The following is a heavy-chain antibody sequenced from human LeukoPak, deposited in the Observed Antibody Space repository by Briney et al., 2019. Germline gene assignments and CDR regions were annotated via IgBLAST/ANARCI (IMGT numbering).Heavy chain of an antibody. J-gene: IGHJ5*02. V-gene: IGHV3-48*01. D-gene: IGHD6-13*01. CDR2: ISSSSSTI. CDR1: GFTFSSYS. Sequence: GGSLRLSCAASGFTFSSYSMNWVRQAPGKGLEWVSYISSSSSTIYYADSVKGRFTISRDNAKNSLYLQMNSLRAEDTAVYYCARTRGQQLVPGIWFDPWGQGTLVTVSS. CDR3: ARTRGQQLVPGIWFDP.